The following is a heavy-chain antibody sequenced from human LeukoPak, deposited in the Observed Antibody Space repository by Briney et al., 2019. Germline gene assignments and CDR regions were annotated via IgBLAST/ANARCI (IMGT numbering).Heavy chain of an antibody. CDR1: GGSISSSNW. D-gene: IGHD3-10*01. Sequence: SETLSLTCAVSGGSISSSNWWSWVRQPPGKGLEWIGEIYHSGSTNYNPCLKSRVTISLDTSKNQFSLKLSSVTAADTVVYYCARGYGSGSYYPYWGQGTLVAVSS. V-gene: IGHV4-4*02. CDR3: ARGYGSGSYYPY. CDR2: IYHSGST. J-gene: IGHJ4*02.